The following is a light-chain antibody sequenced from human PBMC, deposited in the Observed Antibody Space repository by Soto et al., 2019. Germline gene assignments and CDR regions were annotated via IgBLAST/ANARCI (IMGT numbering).Light chain of an antibody. CDR1: QGIENF. V-gene: IGKV1-9*01. Sequence: SQLTQSRSSLCASVGHRGPLLCLASQGIENFLAWYQQKPGKAPKLLISVASTLQTGVPSRFSGSGSGTDFTLTISSLQPEDFATYYCQQLSTYPRTFGQGTKVDI. CDR3: QQLSTYPRT. CDR2: VAS. J-gene: IGKJ1*01.